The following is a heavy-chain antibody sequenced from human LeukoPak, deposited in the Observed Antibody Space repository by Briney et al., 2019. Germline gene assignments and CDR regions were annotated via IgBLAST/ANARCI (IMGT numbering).Heavy chain of an antibody. CDR2: IYHSGST. CDR3: ARDERSYYDSSGYHAG. D-gene: IGHD3-22*01. CDR1: GHSISSGYY. J-gene: IGHJ4*02. V-gene: IGHV4-38-2*02. Sequence: MTSETLSLTCTVSGHSISSGYYWGWIRQPPGKGLEWIGSIYHSGSTYYNPSLKSRVTISVDTSKNQFSLKLSSVTAADTAVYYCARDERSYYDSSGYHAGWGQGTLVTVSS.